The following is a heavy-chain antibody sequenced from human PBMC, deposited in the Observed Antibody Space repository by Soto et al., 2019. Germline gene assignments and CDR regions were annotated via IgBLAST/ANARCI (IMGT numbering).Heavy chain of an antibody. CDR1: GFTFSSYG. V-gene: IGHV3-33*01. D-gene: IGHD1-26*01. CDR3: ATGATAYTIDY. CDR2: IWYDGSNK. Sequence: GGSLRLSCAASGFTFSSYGMHWVRQAPGKGLEWVAVIWYDGSNKYYADSVKGRFTISRDNSKNTLYLQMNSLRAEDTAVYYCATGATAYTIDYWGQGTLVTVSS. J-gene: IGHJ4*02.